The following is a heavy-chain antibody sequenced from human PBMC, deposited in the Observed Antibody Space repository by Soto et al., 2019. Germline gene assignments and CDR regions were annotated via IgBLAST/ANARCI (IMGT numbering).Heavy chain of an antibody. CDR1: GFTFSSYS. CDR3: ARGVAVAGLIYWYFDL. V-gene: IGHV3-48*01. CDR2: ISSSSSTI. J-gene: IGHJ2*01. D-gene: IGHD6-19*01. Sequence: PGGSLRLSCAASGFTFSSYSMNRVRQAPGKGLEWVSYISSSSSTIYYADSVKGRSTISRDNAKNSLYLQMNSLRAEDTAVYYCARGVAVAGLIYWYFDLWGRGTLVTVSS.